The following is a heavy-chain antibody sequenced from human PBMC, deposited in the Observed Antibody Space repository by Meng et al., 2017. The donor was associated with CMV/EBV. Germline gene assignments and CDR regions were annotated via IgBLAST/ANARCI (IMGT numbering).Heavy chain of an antibody. J-gene: IGHJ4*02. CDR1: GFTFSSYS. V-gene: IGHV3-21*01. CDR2: ISSSSSYI. CDR3: ARGYSSGWSYYFDY. Sequence: SLKISCAASGFTFSSYSMNWVRQAPGKGLEWVSSISSSSSYIYYADSVKGRFTISRDNAKNSLYLQMNSLRAEDTAVYYCARGYSSGWSYYFDYWGQGTLVTVSS. D-gene: IGHD6-19*01.